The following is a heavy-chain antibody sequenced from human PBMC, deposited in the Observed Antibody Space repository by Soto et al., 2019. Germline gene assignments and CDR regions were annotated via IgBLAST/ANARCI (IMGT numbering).Heavy chain of an antibody. D-gene: IGHD2-15*01. CDR1: GGSISSGGYY. Sequence: QVQLQESGPGLVKPSQTLSLTCTVSGGSISSGGYYWSWIRQHPGKGLEWIGYIYYSGSTYYNPSLKSRVTISVETSKNQFSLKLSSVTAADTAVYYCARGLGYCSGGSCYDTRDAFDIWGQGTMVTVSS. CDR2: IYYSGST. J-gene: IGHJ3*02. V-gene: IGHV4-31*03. CDR3: ARGLGYCSGGSCYDTRDAFDI.